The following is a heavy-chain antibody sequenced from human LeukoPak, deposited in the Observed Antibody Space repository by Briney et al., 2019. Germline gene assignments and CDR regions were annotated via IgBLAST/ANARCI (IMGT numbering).Heavy chain of an antibody. Sequence: ASVKGCCKAPGGPFSTSAISWTRQAPGQGLEWMGRIIPILGIANYAQKFQGRVTITADKSTSTAYMEQSSLRSEDTAVYYCARGSSRAALSLDYWGQGTLVTVSS. V-gene: IGHV1-69*04. J-gene: IGHJ4*02. CDR2: IIPILGIA. CDR3: ARGSSRAALSLDY. D-gene: IGHD2-15*01. CDR1: GGPFSTSA.